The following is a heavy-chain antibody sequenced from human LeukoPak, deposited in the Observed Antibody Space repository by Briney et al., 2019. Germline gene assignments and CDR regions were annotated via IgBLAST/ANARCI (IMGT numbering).Heavy chain of an antibody. D-gene: IGHD6-19*01. V-gene: IGHV4-59*01. J-gene: IGHJ6*03. Sequence: SETLSLTCTVSGGSISSYYWSWIRQPPGKGLEWIGYIYYSGSTNYNPSLKSRVTISVDTSKNQFSLKLSSVTAADTAVYYCARDYKQWLGRARYYYMDVWGKGTTVTVSS. CDR3: ARDYKQWLGRARYYYMDV. CDR1: GGSISSYY. CDR2: IYYSGST.